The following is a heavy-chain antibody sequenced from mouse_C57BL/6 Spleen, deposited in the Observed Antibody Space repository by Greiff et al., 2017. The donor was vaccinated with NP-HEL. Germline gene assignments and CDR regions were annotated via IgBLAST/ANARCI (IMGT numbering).Heavy chain of an antibody. D-gene: IGHD1-1*01. V-gene: IGHV1-52*01. CDR1: GYTFTSYW. Sequence: VKLQQPGAELVRPGSSVKLSCKASGYTFTSYWMHWVKQRPIQGLEWIGNIDPSDSETHYNQKFKDKATLTVDKSSSTAYMQLSSLTSEDSAVYYCARYYYGTYFDYWGQGTTLTVSS. CDR2: IDPSDSET. CDR3: ARYYYGTYFDY. J-gene: IGHJ2*01.